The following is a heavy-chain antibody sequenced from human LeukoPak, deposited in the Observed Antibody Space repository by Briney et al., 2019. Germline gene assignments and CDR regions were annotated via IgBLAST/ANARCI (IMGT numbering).Heavy chain of an antibody. Sequence: GGSLRLSCAASGFTFSSYEMNWVRQAPGKGLEWVSYISSSGSTIYYADSVKGRFTISRDNAKNSLYLQMNSLRADDTAVYYCAKVGGNNWRFDYWGQGTLVTVSS. J-gene: IGHJ4*02. CDR2: ISSSGSTI. CDR1: GFTFSSYE. V-gene: IGHV3-48*03. CDR3: AKVGGNNWRFDY. D-gene: IGHD5-24*01.